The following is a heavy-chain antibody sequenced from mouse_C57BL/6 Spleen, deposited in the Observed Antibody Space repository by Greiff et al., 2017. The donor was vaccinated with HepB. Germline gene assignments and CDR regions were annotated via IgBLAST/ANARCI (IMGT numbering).Heavy chain of an antibody. V-gene: IGHV1-69*01. J-gene: IGHJ2*01. D-gene: IGHD1-1*01. CDR2: IDPSDSYT. CDR3: ARKEDYYGSSYAFDY. Sequence: QVQLQQPGAELVMPGASVKLSCKASGYTFTSYWMHWVKQRPGQGLEWIGEIDPSDSYTNYNQKFKGKSTLTVDKSSSTAYMQLSSLTSEDSAVYYCARKEDYYGSSYAFDYWGQGTTLTVSS. CDR1: GYTFTSYW.